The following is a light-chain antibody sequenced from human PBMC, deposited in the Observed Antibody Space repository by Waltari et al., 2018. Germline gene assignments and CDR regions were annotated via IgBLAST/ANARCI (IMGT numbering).Light chain of an antibody. Sequence: QSALTQPPSASGSPGQSVTISCTGTPSDIGGYKFVSWFQQHPGKAPKLVIYDVSERPSGVPDRCSGSKSGRTATLTVSGLQAEDEADYYCSSYGGKNNLIFGGGTTLTVL. J-gene: IGLJ2*01. CDR3: SSYGGKNNLI. CDR2: DVS. V-gene: IGLV2-8*01. CDR1: PSDIGGYKF.